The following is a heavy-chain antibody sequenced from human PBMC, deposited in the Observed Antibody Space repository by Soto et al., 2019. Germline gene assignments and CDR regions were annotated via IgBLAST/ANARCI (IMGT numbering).Heavy chain of an antibody. J-gene: IGHJ5*02. CDR1: GGTFSSYT. D-gene: IGHD5-12*01. CDR2: IIPILGIA. CDR3: ARVEMAPNSNWFDP. Sequence: QVQLVQSGAEVKKPGSSVKVSCKASGGTFSSYTISWVRQAPGQGLEWMGRIIPILGIANYAQKFQGRVTITADKLTSTANMELSSLRPEDTAVYYCARVEMAPNSNWFDPWGQGTLVTVSS. V-gene: IGHV1-69*02.